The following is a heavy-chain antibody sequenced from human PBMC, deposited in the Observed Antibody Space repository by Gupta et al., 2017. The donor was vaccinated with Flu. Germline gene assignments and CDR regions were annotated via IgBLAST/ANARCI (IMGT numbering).Heavy chain of an antibody. CDR3: AKEYAAASNFFDY. V-gene: IGHV3-30*18. D-gene: IGHD6-13*01. J-gene: IGHJ4*02. CDR1: GFSFNNYG. Sequence: QVQLVESGGGVVQPGRPLRLSCAASGFSFNNYGMHWVRQAPGKGLEWVAIISYDGADKSYADSVKGRFTIPRDNSKNTLYLQMNSLRADDTAVYYCAKEYAAASNFFDYWGQGTLLTVSS. CDR2: ISYDGADK.